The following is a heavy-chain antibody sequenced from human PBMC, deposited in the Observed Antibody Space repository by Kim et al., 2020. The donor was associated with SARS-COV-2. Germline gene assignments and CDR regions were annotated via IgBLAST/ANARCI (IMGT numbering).Heavy chain of an antibody. Sequence: GGSLRLSCAASGFTFSSYSMNWVRQAPGKGLEWVSSISSSGSYTYYADSVKGRFTISRDNAKNSLYLQKNSLRAEDTAVYYCAGGWGTMVRGVIANYYYYGMDVWGQGTTVTVSS. CDR1: GFTFSSYS. CDR3: AGGWGTMVRGVIANYYYYGMDV. J-gene: IGHJ6*02. D-gene: IGHD3-10*01. CDR2: ISSSGSYT. V-gene: IGHV3-21*04.